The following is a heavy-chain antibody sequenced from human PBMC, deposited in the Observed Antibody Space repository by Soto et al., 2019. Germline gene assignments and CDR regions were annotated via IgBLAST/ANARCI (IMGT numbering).Heavy chain of an antibody. CDR1: GFTFSSYA. J-gene: IGHJ4*02. CDR2: ISGSGGST. V-gene: IGHV3-23*01. D-gene: IGHD3-10*01. Sequence: EVQLLESGGGLVQPGGSLRLSCAASGFTFSSYAMSWVRQAPGKGLEWVSAISGSGGSTYYADSVKGRFTISRDNSKNTLYLQMNSLRAEDTAVYYCAKDRGFGGLRRTGAIDYWGQGTLVTVSS. CDR3: AKDRGFGGLRRTGAIDY.